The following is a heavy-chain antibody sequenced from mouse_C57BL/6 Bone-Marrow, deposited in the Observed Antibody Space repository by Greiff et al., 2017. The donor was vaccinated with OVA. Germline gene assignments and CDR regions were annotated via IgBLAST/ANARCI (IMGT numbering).Heavy chain of an antibody. Sequence: QVQLQQPGAELVRPGSSVKLSCKASGYTFTSYWMHWVKQRPIQGLEWIGNIDPSDSETHYNQKFKDKATLTVDKSSSAAYMQLSSLTSEDSAVYDCARGELLREYYYAMDYWGQGTSVTVSS. CDR1: GYTFTSYW. CDR2: IDPSDSET. D-gene: IGHD1-1*01. CDR3: ARGELLREYYYAMDY. V-gene: IGHV1-52*01. J-gene: IGHJ4*01.